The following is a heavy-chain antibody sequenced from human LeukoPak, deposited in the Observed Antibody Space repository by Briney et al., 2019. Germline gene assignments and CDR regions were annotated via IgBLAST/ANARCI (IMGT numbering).Heavy chain of an antibody. CDR3: AKDPTYYYDSSGHDAFDI. Sequence: PGGSLRLSCAASGFTFSGYAMSWVRQAPGKGLEWVSAISGSGGSTYYADSVKGRFTISRDNSKNTLYLQMNSLRAEDTAVYYCAKDPTYYYDSSGHDAFDIWGQGTMVTVSS. D-gene: IGHD3-22*01. CDR1: GFTFSGYA. V-gene: IGHV3-23*01. CDR2: ISGSGGST. J-gene: IGHJ3*02.